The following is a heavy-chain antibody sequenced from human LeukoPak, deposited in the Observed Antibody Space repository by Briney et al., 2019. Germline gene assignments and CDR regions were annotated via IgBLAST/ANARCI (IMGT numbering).Heavy chain of an antibody. Sequence: SETLSLTCTVSGGSISSSSYYWGWIRQPPGKGLEWIGSIYYSGSTYYNPSLKSRVTISVDTSKNQFSLKLSSVTAADTAVYYCARLEYYGSGSYLDPWFDPWGQGTLVTVSS. CDR3: ARLEYYGSGSYLDPWFDP. V-gene: IGHV4-39*01. D-gene: IGHD3-10*01. CDR1: GGSISSSSYY. J-gene: IGHJ5*02. CDR2: IYYSGST.